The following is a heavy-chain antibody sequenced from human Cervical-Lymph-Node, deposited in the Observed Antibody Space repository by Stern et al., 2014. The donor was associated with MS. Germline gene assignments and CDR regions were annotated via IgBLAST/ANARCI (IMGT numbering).Heavy chain of an antibody. J-gene: IGHJ6*02. Sequence: VQLVQSGAEVKKPGESLTISCKGFGYSFNIYWIAWVRQRPGKGLEWMGIIYPDDSDSPSFQGQVTFSVDKSISTAYLQWSSLKPSDTATYFCARRGMDVWGQGTSVTVSS. CDR3: ARRGMDV. CDR2: IYPDDSD. V-gene: IGHV5-51*01. CDR1: GYSFNIYW.